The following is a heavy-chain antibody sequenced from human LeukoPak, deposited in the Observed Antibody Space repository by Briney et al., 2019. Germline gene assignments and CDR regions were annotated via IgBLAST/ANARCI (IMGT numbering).Heavy chain of an antibody. CDR1: GGSITTRDC. V-gene: IGHV4-4*02. J-gene: IGHJ4*02. CDR3: ASQGGLRNDF. CDR2: ICLDGRI. D-gene: IGHD2-15*01. Sequence: PSETLSLTCGVSGGSITTRDCWCWVRQPPGKGLEWIGEICLDGRIHYTPSLKSRISISIDRSKAQFSLNLISVTAADMAIYFCASQGGLRNDFWGQGILVTVCS.